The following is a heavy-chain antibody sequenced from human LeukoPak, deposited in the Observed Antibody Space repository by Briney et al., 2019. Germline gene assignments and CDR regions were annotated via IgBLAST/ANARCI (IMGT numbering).Heavy chain of an antibody. CDR2: ISSSSSYI. V-gene: IGHV3-21*01. Sequence: KPGGSLRLSCAASGFTFSSYSMNWVRQAPGEGLEWVSSISSSSSYIYYADSVKGRFTISRDNAKNSLYLQMNSLRAEDTAVYYCARDGPLSSVTTGNGVFDYWGQGTLVTVSS. J-gene: IGHJ4*02. CDR3: ARDGPLSSVTTGNGVFDY. D-gene: IGHD4-17*01. CDR1: GFTFSSYS.